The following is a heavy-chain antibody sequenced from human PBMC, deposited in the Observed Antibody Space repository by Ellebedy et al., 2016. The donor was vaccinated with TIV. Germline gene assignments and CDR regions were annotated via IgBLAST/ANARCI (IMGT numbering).Heavy chain of an antibody. D-gene: IGHD3-22*01. V-gene: IGHV3-30*18. CDR3: AKEVSSGFDY. Sequence: GESLKISCAASGFTFNNYAMHWVRQAPGKGLEWVAAISHDESEKYYAGSVKGRFTIYRDNSKNTLYLQMNSLRAEDTAIYYCAKEVSSGFDYWGQGTLVTVSS. CDR1: GFTFNNYA. J-gene: IGHJ4*02. CDR2: ISHDESEK.